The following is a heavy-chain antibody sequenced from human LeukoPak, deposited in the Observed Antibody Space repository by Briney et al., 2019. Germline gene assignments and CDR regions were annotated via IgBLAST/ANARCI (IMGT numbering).Heavy chain of an antibody. Sequence: GVSLRLSCAASGFTFSSYAMSWVRQGPGKGLEWVSAISGSGGSTYYADSVKGRFTISRDNSKNTLYLQMNSLRAEDTAVYYCAKDRGSSGWYLGYNWFDPWGQGTLVTVSS. V-gene: IGHV3-23*01. D-gene: IGHD6-19*01. CDR2: ISGSGGST. CDR3: AKDRGSSGWYLGYNWFDP. J-gene: IGHJ5*02. CDR1: GFTFSSYA.